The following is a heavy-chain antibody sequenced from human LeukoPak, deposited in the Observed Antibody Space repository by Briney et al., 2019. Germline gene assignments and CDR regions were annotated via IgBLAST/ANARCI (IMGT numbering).Heavy chain of an antibody. CDR2: ISSSSSYI. CDR3: ARRGGYSSGWYGPHDAFDI. D-gene: IGHD6-19*01. V-gene: IGHV3-21*01. CDR1: GFTFSTYG. J-gene: IGHJ3*02. Sequence: GGSLRLSCAASGFTFSTYGMYWVRQAPGKGLEWVSSISSSSSYIYYADSVKGRFTISRDNAKNSLYLQMNSLRAEDTAVYYCARRGGYSSGWYGPHDAFDIWGQGTMVTVSS.